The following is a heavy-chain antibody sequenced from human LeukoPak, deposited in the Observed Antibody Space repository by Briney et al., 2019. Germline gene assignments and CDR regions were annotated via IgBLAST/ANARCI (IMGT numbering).Heavy chain of an antibody. J-gene: IGHJ3*02. CDR3: ARLRTLDAFDI. D-gene: IGHD2-2*01. Sequence: SETLSLTCTVSGGSISSYCWSWIRQPPGKGLGWIGYIYYSGSTNYNPSLKSRVTISVDTSKNQFSLKLSSVTAADTAVYYCARLRTLDAFDIWGQGTMVTVSS. CDR1: GGSISSYC. CDR2: IYYSGST. V-gene: IGHV4-59*08.